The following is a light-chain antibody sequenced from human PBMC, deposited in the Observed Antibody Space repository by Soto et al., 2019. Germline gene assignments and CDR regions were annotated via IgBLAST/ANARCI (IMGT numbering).Light chain of an antibody. J-gene: IGKJ5*01. CDR1: QSISTY. CDR2: AAS. CDR3: QQSYDHPLT. Sequence: DLQMTQSPSSLSASVGDRVSITCRASQSISTYLNWFQQKPGEAPNLLMYAASTLQSGVPSRFSGSGSGTDFTLTISSLQPEDFATYYCQQSYDHPLTFGQGTRLEIK. V-gene: IGKV1-39*01.